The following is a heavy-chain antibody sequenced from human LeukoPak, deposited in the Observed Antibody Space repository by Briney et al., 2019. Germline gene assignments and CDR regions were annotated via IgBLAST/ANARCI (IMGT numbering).Heavy chain of an antibody. Sequence: GGSVRLSCAASGFTFSSYAMHWVRQAPGKGLEWVAVISYDGSNKYYADSVKGRFTISRDNSKNTLYLQMNSLRAEDTAVYYCAKDLKSSSWYDFDYWGQGTLVTVSS. J-gene: IGHJ4*02. V-gene: IGHV3-30-3*01. CDR1: GFTFSSYA. CDR2: ISYDGSNK. D-gene: IGHD6-13*01. CDR3: AKDLKSSSWYDFDY.